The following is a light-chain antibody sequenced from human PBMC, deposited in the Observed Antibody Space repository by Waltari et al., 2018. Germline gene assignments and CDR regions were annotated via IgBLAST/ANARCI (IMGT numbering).Light chain of an antibody. J-gene: IGLJ2*01. CDR1: NSNIGSNF. CDR3: STWDDRLTGVV. V-gene: IGLV1-44*01. CDR2: SND. Sequence: QSTLTQPPSASGTPGQRVTISCSGSNSNIGSNFVNWYQQVPGTAPKLLIYSNDHRPSGVPDRFSGSKSGTSASLAISGLQSDDDADYYCSTWDDRLTGVVFGGGTKVTVL.